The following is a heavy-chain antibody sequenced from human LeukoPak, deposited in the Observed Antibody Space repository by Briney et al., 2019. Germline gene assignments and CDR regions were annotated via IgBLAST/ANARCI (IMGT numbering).Heavy chain of an antibody. CDR2: IKEDGSVK. Sequence: PGGSLRLSCAASGFAFSSSWMGWVRQAPGTGLEWVANIKEDGSVKHYVDSVKDRFTISRDNAKNSLYLQMNNLRTEDTALYYCARDSSGALDFWGQGTLVTVSS. V-gene: IGHV3-7*01. D-gene: IGHD7-27*01. CDR3: ARDSSGALDF. CDR1: GFAFSSSW. J-gene: IGHJ4*02.